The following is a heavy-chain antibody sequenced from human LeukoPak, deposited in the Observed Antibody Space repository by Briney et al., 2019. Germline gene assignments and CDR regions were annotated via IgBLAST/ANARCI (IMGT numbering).Heavy chain of an antibody. J-gene: IGHJ5*02. CDR3: ARDVAYYYDSSGYSP. V-gene: IGHV4-4*07. CDR1: GDSISSHY. D-gene: IGHD3-22*01. Sequence: SETLSLTCTVSGDSISSHYWSWIRQSAGKGLEWIGRIYTSGSTNYNPSLKSRVTMSVDTSKNQFSLKLSSVTAADTAVYYCARDVAYYYDSSGYSPWGQGTLVTVSS. CDR2: IYTSGST.